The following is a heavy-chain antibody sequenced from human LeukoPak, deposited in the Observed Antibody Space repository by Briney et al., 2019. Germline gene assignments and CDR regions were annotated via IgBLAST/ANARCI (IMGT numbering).Heavy chain of an antibody. V-gene: IGHV3-23*01. D-gene: IGHD2-8*02. CDR1: GFTFSSYA. Sequence: GGSLRRSCAGSGFTFSSYAMSWVRQAPGKGLEWVSTVSGSGGSTYYADSVKGRFTISKDNSKNTLYLQMNRLRVDDTAVYYCAKESLVGSSSDSWGQGTLVTVSS. J-gene: IGHJ5*02. CDR2: VSGSGGST. CDR3: AKESLVGSSSDS.